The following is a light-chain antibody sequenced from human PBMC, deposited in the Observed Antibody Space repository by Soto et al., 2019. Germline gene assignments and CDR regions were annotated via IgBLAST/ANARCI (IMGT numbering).Light chain of an antibody. Sequence: DIQMTQSPSSLSAPVGDRVTITCRASQSISSYLNWYQQKPGKAPKLLIYAASSLQSGVPSRFSGSGSGTDFTLTISSLQPEDFATYYCQQSYSTPCTFGQGTKLEIK. CDR1: QSISSY. CDR3: QQSYSTPCT. CDR2: AAS. V-gene: IGKV1-39*01. J-gene: IGKJ2*02.